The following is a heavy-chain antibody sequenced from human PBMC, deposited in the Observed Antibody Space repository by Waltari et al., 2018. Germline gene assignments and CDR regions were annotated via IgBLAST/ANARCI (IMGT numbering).Heavy chain of an antibody. Sequence: QVQLVQSGAEVKKPGASVKVSCKASGYTFTSYAMHWVRQAPGQRLEWMGWINAGNGNTKYSQKFQGRVTITRDTSASTAYMVLSSLRSEDTAVYYCARDFRVYNNYYDSSGYYGYWGQGTLVTVSS. CDR1: GYTFTSYA. CDR3: ARDFRVYNNYYDSSGYYGY. CDR2: INAGNGNT. V-gene: IGHV1-3*01. D-gene: IGHD3-22*01. J-gene: IGHJ4*02.